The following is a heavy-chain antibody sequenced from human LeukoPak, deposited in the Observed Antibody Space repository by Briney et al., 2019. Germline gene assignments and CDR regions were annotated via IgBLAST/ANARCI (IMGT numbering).Heavy chain of an antibody. V-gene: IGHV1-2*02. J-gene: IGHJ4*02. D-gene: IGHD6-13*01. CDR1: GYTFTGYY. CDR3: ARLIAAAGSRVFDY. Sequence: ASVKVSCKSSGYTFTGYYMHWVRQAPGQGLEWMGWINPNSGGTNYAQKFQGRVTMTRDTSISTPYMELSRLRSDDTAVYYCARLIAAAGSRVFDYWGQGTLVTVSS. CDR2: INPNSGGT.